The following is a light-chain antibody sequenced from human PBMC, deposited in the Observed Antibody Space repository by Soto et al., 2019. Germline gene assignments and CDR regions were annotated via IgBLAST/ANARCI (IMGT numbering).Light chain of an antibody. V-gene: IGLV2-14*01. CDR3: SSYTASDTTI. CDR2: DVT. J-gene: IGLJ1*01. Sequence: QSALTQPASVSGSPGQSITISCTGTSSDVGGYNYVSWYQQHPGKAPELLISDVTIRPSGVSSRFSGSKSGNTASLTISGLQAEDEADYYCSSYTASDTTIFGTGTKLTVL. CDR1: SSDVGGYNY.